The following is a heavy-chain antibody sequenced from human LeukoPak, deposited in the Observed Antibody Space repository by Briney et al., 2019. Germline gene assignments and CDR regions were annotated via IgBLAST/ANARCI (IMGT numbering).Heavy chain of an antibody. V-gene: IGHV1-46*01. CDR1: GYTFTSYY. D-gene: IGHD1-26*01. CDR2: INPTGGST. CDR3: ARDNSVGDNAWWFDP. Sequence: ASVEVSCKASGYTFTSYYMHWVRQAPGQGLEWMGLINPTGGSTGHAQKFQGRVTMTRDMSTSTDYMELSSLRSEDTAIYYCARDNSVGDNAWWFDPWGQGTLVTVSS. J-gene: IGHJ5*02.